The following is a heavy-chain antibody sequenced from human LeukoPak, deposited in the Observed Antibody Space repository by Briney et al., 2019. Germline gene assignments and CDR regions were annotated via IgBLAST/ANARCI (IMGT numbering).Heavy chain of an antibody. CDR3: ARHQGVVDL. Sequence: GGSLRLSCAASGFTFTIFGLNWVRQAPGKGPEWVSYIDARSGITYYADSVQGRFTLSRDNARESVFLQMDSLRVDDTAVYYCARHQGVVDLWGRGSLVTVSS. J-gene: IGHJ2*01. CDR2: IDARSGIT. D-gene: IGHD3-3*01. CDR1: GFTFTIFG. V-gene: IGHV3-48*01.